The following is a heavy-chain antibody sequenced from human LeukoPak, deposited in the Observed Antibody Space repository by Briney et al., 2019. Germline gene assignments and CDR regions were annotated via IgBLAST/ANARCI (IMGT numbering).Heavy chain of an antibody. V-gene: IGHV3-48*02. J-gene: IGHJ4*02. Sequence: GGSLRLSCAASRFTFSSYSMNSVRQAPRTGLEWVSYISSSSSTIYYADSVKGRFTISRDNAKNSLYLQMNRLRDEDTAVYYCATAGRSPCDYWGQGALVTVSS. CDR1: RFTFSSYS. CDR3: ATAGRSPCDY. D-gene: IGHD6-19*01. CDR2: ISSSSSTI.